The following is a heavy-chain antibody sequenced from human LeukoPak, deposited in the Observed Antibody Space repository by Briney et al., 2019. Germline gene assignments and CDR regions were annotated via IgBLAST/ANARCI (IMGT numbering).Heavy chain of an antibody. V-gene: IGHV4-34*01. CDR1: GGSFSGYY. J-gene: IGHJ5*02. Sequence: PSETLSLTCAVYGGSFSGYYWGWIRQPPGKGLEWIGEIDHSGSTNYNPSLKSRVTISVDTSKNQFSLKLSSVTAADTAVYYCAGYGSGSETPYNWFDPWGQGTLVTVSS. CDR2: IDHSGST. D-gene: IGHD3-10*01. CDR3: AGYGSGSETPYNWFDP.